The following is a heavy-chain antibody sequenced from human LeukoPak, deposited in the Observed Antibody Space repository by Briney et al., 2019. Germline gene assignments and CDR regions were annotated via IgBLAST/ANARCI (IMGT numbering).Heavy chain of an antibody. CDR2: IYYSGTT. J-gene: IGHJ4*02. CDR1: GGSISSYY. D-gene: IGHD5-18*01. CDR3: ARYGYSYGQYYFDY. V-gene: IGHV4-59*01. Sequence: PSETLSLTCSVSGGSISSYYWSWLRQPPGKGLEWIGYIYYSGTTNYNPSLKSRVTISVDTSNNQFSLKLTSVTAADTAVYYCARYGYSYGQYYFDYWGQGTLVTVSS.